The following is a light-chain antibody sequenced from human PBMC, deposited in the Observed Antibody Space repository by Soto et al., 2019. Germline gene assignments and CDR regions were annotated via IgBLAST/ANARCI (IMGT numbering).Light chain of an antibody. Sequence: EIVLTQSPGTLSLSPGERATLSCRASQSVSSSYLAWYQQKPGQAPRLLIYGASSRATGIPDRFSGSGSGTDFTLTISRLVPEVFAVYSCQEYGSSTRTFGQGTKV. V-gene: IGKV3-20*01. J-gene: IGKJ1*01. CDR1: QSVSSSY. CDR3: QEYGSSTRT. CDR2: GAS.